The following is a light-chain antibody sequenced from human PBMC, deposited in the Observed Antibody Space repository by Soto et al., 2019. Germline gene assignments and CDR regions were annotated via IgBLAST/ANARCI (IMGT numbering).Light chain of an antibody. CDR1: QSVSSN. CDR3: QQYGDSPT. V-gene: IGKV3-15*01. J-gene: IGKJ4*01. Sequence: EIVMTQSPATLSVSPGERATLSCRASQSVSSNLAWYQQKPGQAPRLLIYGASTRATGIPARFRGSGSGTDFTLAISRLEPEDFAVYYCQQYGDSPTFGGGTKVDNK. CDR2: GAS.